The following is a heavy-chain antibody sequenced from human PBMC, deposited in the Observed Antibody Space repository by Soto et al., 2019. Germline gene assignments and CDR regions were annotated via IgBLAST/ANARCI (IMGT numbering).Heavy chain of an antibody. D-gene: IGHD3-3*01. V-gene: IGHV1-18*04. CDR1: GYTFTSYG. CDR3: ARGRERYYDFWSGPSDAFDI. Sequence: GASVKVSCKASGYTFTSYGISWVRQAPGQGLEWMGWISAYNGNTNYAQKLQGRVTMTTDTSTSTAYMELRSLRSDGTAVCYCARGRERYYDFWSGPSDAFDIWGQGTMVTVSS. CDR2: ISAYNGNT. J-gene: IGHJ3*02.